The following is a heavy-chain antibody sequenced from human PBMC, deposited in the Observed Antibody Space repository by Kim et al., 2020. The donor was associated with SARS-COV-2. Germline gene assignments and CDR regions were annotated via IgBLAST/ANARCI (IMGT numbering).Heavy chain of an antibody. CDR2: IVVGSGNT. CDR1: GFTFSSSA. J-gene: IGHJ4*02. Sequence: SVKVSCKASGFTFSSSAMQWVRQARGQRLEWIGWIVVGSGNTNYAQTFQERVTITRDTSTSTAYMEVSSLRSEDTAEYYCAAVSAVGVRDYFDYWGQGTLVTVSS. V-gene: IGHV1-58*02. CDR3: AAVSAVGVRDYFDY. D-gene: IGHD1-26*01.